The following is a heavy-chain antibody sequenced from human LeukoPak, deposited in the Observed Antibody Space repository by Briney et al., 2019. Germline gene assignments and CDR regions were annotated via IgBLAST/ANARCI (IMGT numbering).Heavy chain of an antibody. V-gene: IGHV3-9*01. CDR3: ARTGAAARGGKPFDY. Sequence: GRSLRLSCAASGFTFDDYAMHWVRQAPGKGLEWVSGISWNSGSIGYADSVKGRFTISRDNAKNSLYLQMNSLRAEDTAVYYCARTGAAARGGKPFDYWGQGTLVTVSS. CDR1: GFTFDDYA. CDR2: ISWNSGSI. J-gene: IGHJ4*02. D-gene: IGHD6-6*01.